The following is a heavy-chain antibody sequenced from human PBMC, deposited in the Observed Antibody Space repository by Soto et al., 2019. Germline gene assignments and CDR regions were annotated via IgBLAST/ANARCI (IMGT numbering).Heavy chain of an antibody. J-gene: IGHJ5*01. CDR1: GYSFSTYW. D-gene: IGHD6-6*01. Sequence: GESLKISCKGSGYSFSTYWIGWVRQMPGKGLEWMGIIYPGDSDTRYSPSFQGQVTISADKSICTAYLQWSSLKASDTAMYYCARRAYSSSSPLYNWFDSWGQGTLVTVSS. CDR3: ARRAYSSSSPLYNWFDS. CDR2: IYPGDSDT. V-gene: IGHV5-51*01.